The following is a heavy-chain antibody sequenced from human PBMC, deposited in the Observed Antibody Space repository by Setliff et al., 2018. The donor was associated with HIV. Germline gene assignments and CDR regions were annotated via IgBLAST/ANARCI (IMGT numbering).Heavy chain of an antibody. D-gene: IGHD4-17*01. J-gene: IGHJ4*02. CDR2: ISTSGNFI. Sequence: GGSLRLSCAASGFTFSAYSMNWVRQVPGKGLEWVSCISTSGNFIYYADSVKGRFTVSRDNAKNSLYLQMNSLRAGDTAVYYCLRGGSFGDIPNCWGQGILVTVSS. CDR3: LRGGSFGDIPNC. CDR1: GFTFSAYS. V-gene: IGHV3-21*06.